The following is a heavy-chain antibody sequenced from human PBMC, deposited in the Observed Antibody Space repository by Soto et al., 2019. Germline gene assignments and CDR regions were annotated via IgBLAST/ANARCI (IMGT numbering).Heavy chain of an antibody. CDR2: ISWNSGSI. V-gene: IGHV3-9*01. CDR3: AKSELIYGDYVVGAFDI. J-gene: IGHJ3*02. Sequence: EVQLVESGGGLVQPGRSLRLSCAASGFTFDDYAMHWVRQAPGKGLEWVSGISWNSGSIGYADSVKGRFTISRDNAKNSLYLQMNSLRAEDTALYYCAKSELIYGDYVVGAFDIWGQGTMVTVSS. D-gene: IGHD4-17*01. CDR1: GFTFDDYA.